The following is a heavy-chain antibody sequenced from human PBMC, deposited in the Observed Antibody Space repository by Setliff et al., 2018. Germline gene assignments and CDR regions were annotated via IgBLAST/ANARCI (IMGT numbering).Heavy chain of an antibody. J-gene: IGHJ4*02. CDR1: GYSISSGHF. D-gene: IGHD3-16*01. CDR2: IYYSGTT. V-gene: IGHV4-38-2*01. Sequence: SETLSLTCGVSGYSISSGHFWSWIRQPPGKGLVWIGYIYYSGTTRYSPSLKSRVTISIDTSKNQFSLGLSSVIVADSATYYCVRVRVVQGYYEFDSWGQGALVTVSS. CDR3: VRVRVVQGYYEFDS.